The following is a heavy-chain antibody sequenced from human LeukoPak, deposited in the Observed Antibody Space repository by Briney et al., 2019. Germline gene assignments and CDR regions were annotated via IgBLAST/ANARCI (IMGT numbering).Heavy chain of an antibody. CDR2: MYYSGST. CDR1: GGPISRYY. D-gene: IGHD2-2*01. V-gene: IGHV4-59*01. Sequence: AETLTLTCTVSGGPISRYYWSWLRQPPGKGLEWIGYMYYSGSTNYNPSLKSRVTISVDTSKNQFSLKLSSVTAADTAVYYCARAYCSSTSCYSLVWFDPWGQGTLVTVSS. J-gene: IGHJ5*02. CDR3: ARAYCSSTSCYSLVWFDP.